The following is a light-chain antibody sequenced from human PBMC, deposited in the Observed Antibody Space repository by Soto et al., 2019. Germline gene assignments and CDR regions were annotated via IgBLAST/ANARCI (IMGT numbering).Light chain of an antibody. CDR2: EVT. V-gene: IGLV2-14*01. Sequence: QSALSQPASVSGSPGQSITISCTGTSNDVGYYNYVSWYQQHPGQAPKLMISEVTTRPSGVSDRFSGSKSGNTASLTISRLQAEDEAHYYCSSYTTAYTQVFGGGTKLNVL. CDR1: SNDVGYYNY. J-gene: IGLJ3*02. CDR3: SSYTTAYTQV.